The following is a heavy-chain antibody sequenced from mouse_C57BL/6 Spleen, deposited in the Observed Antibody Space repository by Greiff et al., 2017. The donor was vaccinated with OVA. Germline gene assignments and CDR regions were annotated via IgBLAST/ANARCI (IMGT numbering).Heavy chain of an antibody. CDR2: IDPENGDT. D-gene: IGHD1-1*01. J-gene: IGHJ4*01. Sequence: VQLQQSGAELVRPGASVKLSCTASGFNIKDDYMHWVKQRPEQGLEWIGWIDPENGDTEYASKFQGKATITADTSSNTAYLQLSSLTSEDTAVYYCTTYYGSPYYAMDDWGQGTSVTVSS. CDR1: GFNIKDDY. CDR3: TTYYGSPYYAMDD. V-gene: IGHV14-4*01.